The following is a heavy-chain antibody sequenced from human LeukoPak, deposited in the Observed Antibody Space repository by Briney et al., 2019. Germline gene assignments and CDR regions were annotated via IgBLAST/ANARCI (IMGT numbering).Heavy chain of an antibody. Sequence: GGSLRLSCAASGFTFNDYVMTWVRQVPGKGLEWVSSISASGAMTYYADSVKGRFTVSRDNSKNTLYLQMNSLRAEDTAVYYCAKPSRVRGVPFDYWGQGTLVTVSS. J-gene: IGHJ4*02. V-gene: IGHV3-23*01. CDR1: GFTFNDYV. D-gene: IGHD3-10*01. CDR3: AKPSRVRGVPFDY. CDR2: ISASGAMT.